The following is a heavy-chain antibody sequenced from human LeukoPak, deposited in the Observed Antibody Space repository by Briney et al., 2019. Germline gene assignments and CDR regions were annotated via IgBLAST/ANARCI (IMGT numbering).Heavy chain of an antibody. CDR3: AKWGDYDVLTGYYVSAF. J-gene: IGHJ4*02. CDR1: GFIFSNYA. Sequence: GGSLRLSCAASGFIFSNYAMYWVRQAPGKGLEWVSAISGRSDNTYYADSVKGRFTLSSDRSKNTLYLQMNSLRADDTAVYYCAKWGDYDVLTGYYVSAFWGQGPLVTVSS. CDR2: ISGRSDNT. D-gene: IGHD3-9*01. V-gene: IGHV3-23*01.